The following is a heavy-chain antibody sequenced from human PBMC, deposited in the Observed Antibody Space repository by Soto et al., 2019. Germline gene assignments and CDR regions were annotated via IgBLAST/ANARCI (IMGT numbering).Heavy chain of an antibody. J-gene: IGHJ6*02. CDR1: GGTFSSYA. V-gene: IGHV1-69*12. CDR3: ASPPTTGNYYYYGMDV. CDR2: IIPIFGTA. Sequence: QVQLVQSGAEVKKPGSSVKVSCKASGGTFSSYAISWVRQAPGQGLEWMGGIIPIFGTANYAKKFQGRVTITADESTSTGYMELSSLRSEDTAVYYCASPPTTGNYYYYGMDVWGQGTTVTVSS. D-gene: IGHD4-17*01.